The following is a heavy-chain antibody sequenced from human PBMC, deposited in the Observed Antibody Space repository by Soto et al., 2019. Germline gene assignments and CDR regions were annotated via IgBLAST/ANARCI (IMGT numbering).Heavy chain of an antibody. D-gene: IGHD3-10*01. J-gene: IGHJ6*02. Sequence: PGGSLRLSCAASGFTFSSYGMHWVRQAPGKGPDWVAFISSDGSNEYCADSVKGRFTISRDNSKNTLYLQMNSLRAEDTAVYYCAKDASLWFGDPYVPIYYYYYGMDVWGQGTTVTVSS. CDR1: GFTFSSYG. CDR3: AKDASLWFGDPYVPIYYYYYGMDV. V-gene: IGHV3-30*19. CDR2: ISSDGSNE.